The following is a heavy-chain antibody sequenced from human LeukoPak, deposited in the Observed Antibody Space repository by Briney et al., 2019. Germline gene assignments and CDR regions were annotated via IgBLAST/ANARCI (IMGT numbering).Heavy chain of an antibody. Sequence: ASVKVSCKASGYTFTSYDINWVRQPTGQGLEWMGWMNPNSGNTGYAQKFRGRVTMTRNTSISTAYMELRSLRSDDTAVYYCARGMGSGSYSAAYYFDYWGQGTLVTVSS. D-gene: IGHD3-22*01. CDR1: GYTFTSYD. CDR2: MNPNSGNT. V-gene: IGHV1-8*01. J-gene: IGHJ4*02. CDR3: ARGMGSGSYSAAYYFDY.